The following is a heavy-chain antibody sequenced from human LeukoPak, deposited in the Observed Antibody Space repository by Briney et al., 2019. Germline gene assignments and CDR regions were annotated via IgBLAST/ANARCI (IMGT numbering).Heavy chain of an antibody. CDR2: ISSSSSFI. V-gene: IGHV3-21*01. D-gene: IGHD2-2*01. CDR3: VRDPPLGSCSTISCPHLDY. CDR1: GFTFSRYS. Sequence: NPGGSLRLSCAASGFTFSRYSMNWVRQAPGKGLEWVSSISSSSSFIYYADSVKGRFTISRDNAKNSLYLQMNSLRAEDTAVYYCVRDPPLGSCSTISCPHLDYWGQGTLVTVSS. J-gene: IGHJ4*02.